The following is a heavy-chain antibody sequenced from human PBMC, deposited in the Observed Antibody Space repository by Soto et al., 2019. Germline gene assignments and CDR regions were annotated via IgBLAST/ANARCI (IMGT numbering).Heavy chain of an antibody. D-gene: IGHD3-22*01. CDR2: ISYDGSNK. CDR3: AKGTYYYDSGAIDI. Sequence: PGGSLRLSCAASGFTFSSYGMHWVRQAPGKGLEWVAVISYDGSNKYYADSVKGRFTISRDNSKNTLYLQMNSLRAEDTAVYYCAKGTYYYDSGAIDIWGQGTMVTVSS. J-gene: IGHJ3*02. CDR1: GFTFSSYG. V-gene: IGHV3-30*18.